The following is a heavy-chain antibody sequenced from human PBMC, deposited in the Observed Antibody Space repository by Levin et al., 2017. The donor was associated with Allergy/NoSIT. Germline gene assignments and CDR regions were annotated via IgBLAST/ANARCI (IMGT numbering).Heavy chain of an antibody. Sequence: GGSLRLSCAASGFTFSSHSMNWVRQAPGKGLEWLSYISSSCTTYYADSVIGRFTISRDNAKNSRYLQMNSLRDEDTAVYYCAREEGSGSYFPYWGQGTLVTVSS. CDR3: AREEGSGSYFPY. CDR2: ISSSCTT. D-gene: IGHD1-26*01. J-gene: IGHJ4*02. V-gene: IGHV3-48*02. CDR1: GFTFSSHS.